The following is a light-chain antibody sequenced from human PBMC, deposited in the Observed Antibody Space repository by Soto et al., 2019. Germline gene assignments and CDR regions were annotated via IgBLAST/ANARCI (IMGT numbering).Light chain of an antibody. J-gene: IGLJ2*01. Sequence: QSVLTQPPSVSAAPGQKVIISCSGSSSNIGNNFVSWYQQLTGTAPKLLIFDNNKRPSGIPDRFSGSKSGTSATLGITGLQTGDEADYYCVTWDTSMTTTVLFGGGTQLTVL. V-gene: IGLV1-51*01. CDR2: DNN. CDR3: VTWDTSMTTTVL. CDR1: SSNIGNNF.